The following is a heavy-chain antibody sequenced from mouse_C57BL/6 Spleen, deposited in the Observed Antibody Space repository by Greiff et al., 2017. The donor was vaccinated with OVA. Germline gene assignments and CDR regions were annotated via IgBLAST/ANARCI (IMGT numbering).Heavy chain of an antibody. CDR3: ASIYDGDCAWFAY. V-gene: IGHV1-53*01. CDR2: INPSSGGT. CDR1: GYTFTSYW. J-gene: IGHJ3*01. D-gene: IGHD2-3*01. Sequence: QVQLQQPGTELVKPGASVKLSCKASGYTFTSYWMHWVKQRPGQGLEWIGNINPSSGGTYYNEKFKSKATLTVDKSSSTAYMQLSSLTSEDSAVYYWASIYDGDCAWFAYWGQGTLVTVSA.